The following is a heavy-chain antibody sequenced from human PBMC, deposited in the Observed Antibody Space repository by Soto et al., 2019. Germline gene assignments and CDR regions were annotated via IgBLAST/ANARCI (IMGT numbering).Heavy chain of an antibody. CDR2: ISSSSSYT. CDR1: GFTFSDYY. V-gene: IGHV3-11*06. Sequence: GWSLRLSCAASGFTFSDYYMSWIRQAPGKGLEWVSYISSSSSYTNYADSVKGRFTISRDNAKNSLYLQMNSLRAEDTAVYYCARDRRIDCGGDCYSRWFDPWGQGTLVTGSA. D-gene: IGHD2-21*02. J-gene: IGHJ5*02. CDR3: ARDRRIDCGGDCYSRWFDP.